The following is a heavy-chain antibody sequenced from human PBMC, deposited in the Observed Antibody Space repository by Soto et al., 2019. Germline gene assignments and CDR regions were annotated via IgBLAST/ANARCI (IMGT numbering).Heavy chain of an antibody. V-gene: IGHV6-1*01. CDR2: TYYRSEWYN. J-gene: IGHJ4*02. CDR1: GDSVSRNSAA. CDR3: ARGNAGVFDY. D-gene: IGHD7-27*01. Sequence: SQTLSLTGVISGDSVSRNSAAWNWIRQSPSRGLEWLGRTYYRSEWYNDYAVSVKGRLSINPDTSKNRFSLQLNSVTPEDTAVYFCARGNAGVFDYWGQGTPVTVSS.